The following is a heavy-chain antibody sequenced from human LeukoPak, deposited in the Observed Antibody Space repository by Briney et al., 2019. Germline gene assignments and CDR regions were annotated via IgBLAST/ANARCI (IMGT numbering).Heavy chain of an antibody. CDR1: GGSISSYY. Sequence: KPSETLSLTCTVSGGSISSYYWSWTRQPPGKGLEWIGYIYYSGSTNYNPSLKSRVTISVDTSKNQFSLKLSSVTAADTAVYYCAGVPVNSSSWFGDAFDIWGQGTMVTVSS. J-gene: IGHJ3*02. V-gene: IGHV4-59*01. CDR3: AGVPVNSSSWFGDAFDI. D-gene: IGHD6-13*01. CDR2: IYYSGST.